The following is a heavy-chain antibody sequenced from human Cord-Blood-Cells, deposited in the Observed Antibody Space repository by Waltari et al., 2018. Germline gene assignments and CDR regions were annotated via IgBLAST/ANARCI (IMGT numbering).Heavy chain of an antibody. CDR2: IYYSWST. V-gene: IGHV4-39*07. CDR1: GGSISSSSYY. D-gene: IGHD3-10*01. CDR3: ARDPGIDAFDI. J-gene: IGHJ3*02. Sequence: QLQLQESGPGLVKPSETLSLTCTVSGGSISSSSYYWGWIRQPPGKGLEWIGRIYYSWSTYYNPSLKGRVTISVDTSKNQFSLKLSSVTAADTAVYYCARDPGIDAFDIWGQGTMVTVSS.